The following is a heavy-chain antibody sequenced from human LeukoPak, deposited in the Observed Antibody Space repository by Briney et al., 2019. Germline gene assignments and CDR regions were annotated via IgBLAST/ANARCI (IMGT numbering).Heavy chain of an antibody. D-gene: IGHD3-16*02. CDR2: IYYSGST. Sequence: SETLSLTCTVSGGSISSYYWSWIRQPPGKGLEWIGYIYYSGSTNYNPSLKSRVTVSVDTSKNQFSLKLSSVTAADTAVYYCAREGFDVWGSYRFNWFDPGAREPWSPSPQ. J-gene: IGHJ5*02. V-gene: IGHV4-59*01. CDR3: AREGFDVWGSYRFNWFDP. CDR1: GGSISSYY.